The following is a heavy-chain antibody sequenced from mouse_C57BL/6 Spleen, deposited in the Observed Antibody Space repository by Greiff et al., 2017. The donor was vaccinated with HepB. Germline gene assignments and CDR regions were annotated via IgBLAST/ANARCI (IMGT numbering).Heavy chain of an antibody. J-gene: IGHJ2*01. Sequence: QVQLKESGAELAKPGASVKLSCKASGYTFTSYWMHWVNQRPGQGLEWIGYINPSSGYTKYNQKFKDKATLTAYKSSSTAYMQLSSLTYEDSAVYYCAKNYYGRREDYYDYWGQGTTLTVSS. V-gene: IGHV1-7*01. CDR2: INPSSGYT. CDR1: GYTFTSYW. CDR3: AKNYYGRREDYYDY. D-gene: IGHD1-1*01.